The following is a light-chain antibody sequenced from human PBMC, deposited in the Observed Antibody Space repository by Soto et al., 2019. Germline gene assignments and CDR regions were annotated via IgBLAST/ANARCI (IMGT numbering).Light chain of an antibody. CDR1: TSDVGGYNY. Sequence: QSVLTQPASVSGSPGQSITISCTGTTSDVGGYNYVAWYQQYPGKVPKVIIYDVNSRPMGVSDRFSGSKSGNTASLMISGLQAEDEADYYCSSYSSDNTRVFGGGTKVTVL. CDR2: DVN. V-gene: IGLV2-14*01. CDR3: SSYSSDNTRV. J-gene: IGLJ2*01.